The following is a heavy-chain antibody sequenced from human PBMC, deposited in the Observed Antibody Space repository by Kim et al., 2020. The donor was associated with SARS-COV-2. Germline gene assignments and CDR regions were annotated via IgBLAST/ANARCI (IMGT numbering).Heavy chain of an antibody. J-gene: IGHJ4*02. D-gene: IGHD5-18*01. CDR3: ARARGGYSYGDY. Sequence: NYYADSVKCRFTISSENSKNTLYLQINGLGAEDTAVYYCARARGGYSYGDYWGQGTLVTVSS. CDR2: N. V-gene: IGHV3-30*01.